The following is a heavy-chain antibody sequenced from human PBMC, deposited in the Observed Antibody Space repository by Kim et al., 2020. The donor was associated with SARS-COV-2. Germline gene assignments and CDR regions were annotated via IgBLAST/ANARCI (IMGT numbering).Heavy chain of an antibody. CDR3: ARDNGYGDYVPFDP. V-gene: IGHV4-59*01. D-gene: IGHD4-17*01. J-gene: IGHJ5*02. Sequence: NPSLKSRVTISVDTSKNQCSLKLSSVTAADTAVYYCARDNGYGDYVPFDPWGQGTLVTVSS.